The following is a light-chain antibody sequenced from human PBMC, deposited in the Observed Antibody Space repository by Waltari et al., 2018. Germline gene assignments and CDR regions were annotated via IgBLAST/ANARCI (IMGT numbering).Light chain of an antibody. J-gene: IGLJ2*01. CDR1: SNDVGGYNS. Sequence: QSALTQPASVSGSLGQSVTIFCAGTSNDVGGYNSVSRYQEHPGQAPRVIIYDVSDRPSGVCDRFAGAKSGNTASLTLSGLQAEDEADYYCSSQSSNDVVLFGGGTKLTVL. CDR3: SSQSSNDVVL. V-gene: IGLV2-14*01. CDR2: DVS.